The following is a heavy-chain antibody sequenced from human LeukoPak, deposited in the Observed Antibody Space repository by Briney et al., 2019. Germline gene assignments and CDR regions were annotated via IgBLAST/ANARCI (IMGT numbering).Heavy chain of an antibody. Sequence: GGSLRLSCAASGFTFSSYGMHWVRQAPGKGLEWVSVIYSDGSTYYADSVKGRFTISRDNSKNTLYLQMNSLRAEDTAVYYCARDHDYGDYRPIAFDIWGQGTMVTVSS. J-gene: IGHJ3*02. CDR3: ARDHDYGDYRPIAFDI. D-gene: IGHD4-17*01. CDR1: GFTFSSYG. V-gene: IGHV3-66*01. CDR2: IYSDGST.